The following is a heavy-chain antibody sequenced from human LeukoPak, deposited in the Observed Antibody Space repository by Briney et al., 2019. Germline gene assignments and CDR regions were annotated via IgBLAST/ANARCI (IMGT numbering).Heavy chain of an antibody. CDR2: IYYSGAT. CDR3: ASQRGPYRTSVFDY. J-gene: IGHJ4*02. Sequence: PSQTLSLTCRLSRGSITSRGYYYNWIRQNPGKGLEWIGNIYYSGATSYNPSLKSRVTISVDTSKNQFSLTLTSVTAADTAVYYCASQRGPYRTSVFDYWGQGTLVTVSS. V-gene: IGHV4-31*02. CDR1: RGSITSRGYY. D-gene: IGHD3-16*01.